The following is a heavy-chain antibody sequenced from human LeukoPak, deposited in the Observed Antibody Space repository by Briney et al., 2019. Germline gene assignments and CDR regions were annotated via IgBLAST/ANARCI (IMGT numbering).Heavy chain of an antibody. J-gene: IGHJ6*02. V-gene: IGHV1-2*02. CDR1: GYTFTGYY. CDR2: INPNSGGT. CDR3: ARDDYLYYYYYGMDV. Sequence: APVKVSCKASGYTFTGYYMHWVRQAPGQGLEWMGWINPNSGGTNYAQKFQGRVTMTRDTSISTAYMELSRLRSDDTAVYYCARDDYLYYYYYGMDVWGQGTTVTVSS. D-gene: IGHD4-11*01.